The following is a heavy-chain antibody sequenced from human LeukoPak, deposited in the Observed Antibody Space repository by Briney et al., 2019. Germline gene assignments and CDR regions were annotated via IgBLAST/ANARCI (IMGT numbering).Heavy chain of an antibody. Sequence: GGPLRLSCAASGFTFTNYWMTWVRQAPGKGPEWVANIRQDGSETNYVDSVRGRFTIARDNTKNSLYLQMTSLRGEDTAVYYCASRAGKPGNTPWCFDYWGQGALFTVSS. D-gene: IGHD1-7*01. CDR1: GFTFTNYW. CDR2: IRQDGSET. J-gene: IGHJ4*02. V-gene: IGHV3-7*01. CDR3: ASRAGKPGNTPWCFDY.